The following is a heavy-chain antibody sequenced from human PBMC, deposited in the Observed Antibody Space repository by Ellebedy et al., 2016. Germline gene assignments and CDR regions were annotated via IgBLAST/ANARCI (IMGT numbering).Heavy chain of an antibody. CDR2: IIPIFGAA. CDR1: GYIFTYYY. Sequence: SVKVSCXASGYIFTYYYMHWVRQAPGQGLEWMGGIIPIFGAADYAQKFRGRVTISADTSTNTTYMELWGLRSEDTAVYYCARVNYGMDVWGQGTMVTVSS. V-gene: IGHV1-69*06. D-gene: IGHD2-21*01. CDR3: ARVNYGMDV. J-gene: IGHJ6*02.